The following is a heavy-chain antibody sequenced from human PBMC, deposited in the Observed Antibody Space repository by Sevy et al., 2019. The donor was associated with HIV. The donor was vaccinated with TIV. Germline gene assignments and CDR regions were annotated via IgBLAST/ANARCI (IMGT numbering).Heavy chain of an antibody. CDR1: GFTFSSYG. Sequence: GGSLRLSCAASGFTFSSYGMHWVRLAPGKGLEWVAFIRYDGSNKYYADSVKGRFTISRDNSKNTLYLQMNSLRAEDTAVYYCAKDKNAYSNYVYYYYGMDVWGQGTTVTVSS. CDR2: IRYDGSNK. V-gene: IGHV3-30*02. J-gene: IGHJ6*02. D-gene: IGHD4-4*01. CDR3: AKDKNAYSNYVYYYYGMDV.